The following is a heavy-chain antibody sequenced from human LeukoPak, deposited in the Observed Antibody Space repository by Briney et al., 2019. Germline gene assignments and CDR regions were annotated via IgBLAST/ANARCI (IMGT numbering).Heavy chain of an antibody. CDR2: IWYDGSNK. J-gene: IGHJ6*02. CDR1: GFTFSSYG. CDR3: ARLNEPAAPIPYYYYYGMDV. Sequence: GGSLRLSCAASGFTFSSYGMHWFRQAPGKGLEWVGVIWYDGSNKYYADSVKGRFTISRDNSKNTLYLQMNSLRAEDTAVYYCARLNEPAAPIPYYYYYGMDVWGQGTTVTVSS. V-gene: IGHV3-33*01. D-gene: IGHD2-2*01.